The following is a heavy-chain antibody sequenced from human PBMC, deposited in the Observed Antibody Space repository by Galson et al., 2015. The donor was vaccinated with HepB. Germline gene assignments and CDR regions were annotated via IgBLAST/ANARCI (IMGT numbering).Heavy chain of an antibody. CDR3: ARDYYDSNGSFDY. CDR1: GGTFSSYA. J-gene: IGHJ4*02. D-gene: IGHD3-22*01. Sequence: SVKVSCKASGGTFSSYAISWVRQAPGQGLEWMGGIIPIFGTANYAQKFQGRVTITADKSTSTAYMELRSLRSDDTAVYYCARDYYDSNGSFDYWGQGTLVTVSS. V-gene: IGHV1-69*06. CDR2: IIPIFGTA.